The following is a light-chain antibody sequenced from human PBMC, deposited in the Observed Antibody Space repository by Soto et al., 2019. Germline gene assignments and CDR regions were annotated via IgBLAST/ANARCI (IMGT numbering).Light chain of an antibody. V-gene: IGKV3-15*01. CDR1: HSVQSF. CDR3: HQYDNLWT. J-gene: IGKJ1*01. Sequence: VMTQSPATLSVSLGERATLSCKASHSVQSFLAWYQQKPGQTPRLLIWGASFRATGVPDRFSGSGSGTEFTLSINSLQSEDAAISFCHQYDNLWTFGQGTRVEI. CDR2: GAS.